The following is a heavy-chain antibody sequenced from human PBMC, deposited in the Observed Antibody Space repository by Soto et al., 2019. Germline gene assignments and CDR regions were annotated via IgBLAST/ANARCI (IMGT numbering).Heavy chain of an antibody. CDR3: TPTRIAVAGPFDY. CDR2: IKSKTDGGTT. V-gene: IGHV3-15*01. D-gene: IGHD6-19*01. CDR1: GFTFSNAW. Sequence: EVQLVESGGGLVKPGGSLRLSCAASGFTFSNAWMSWVRQAPGKGLEWVGRIKSKTDGGTTDYAAPVKGRFTISRDDSKNTLYLQMNSLKTEDTAVYYCTPTRIAVAGPFDYWGQGTLVTVSS. J-gene: IGHJ4*02.